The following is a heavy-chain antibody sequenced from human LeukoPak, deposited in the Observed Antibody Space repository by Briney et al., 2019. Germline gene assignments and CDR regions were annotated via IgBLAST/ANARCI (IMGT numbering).Heavy chain of an antibody. Sequence: PGGSLRLSCAASGFTVSSNHMSWVRQAPGKGLEWVSVIYSGGNTDYADSVKGRFTLSRDNSKNTLNLQMNSLRAEDTAVYYCARGYSGSWFNFDHWGQGTLVTVSS. V-gene: IGHV3-53*01. J-gene: IGHJ4*02. CDR1: GFTVSSNH. D-gene: IGHD6-13*01. CDR2: IYSGGNT. CDR3: ARGYSGSWFNFDH.